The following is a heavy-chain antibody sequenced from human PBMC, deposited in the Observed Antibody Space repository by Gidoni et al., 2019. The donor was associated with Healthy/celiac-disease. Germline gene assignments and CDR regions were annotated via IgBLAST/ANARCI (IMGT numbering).Heavy chain of an antibody. CDR2: ISWNSGSI. D-gene: IGHD2-15*01. CDR1: GFTFDDYA. CDR3: AKDVCSGGSCYSFDY. Sequence: EVQLVESGGGLVQPGRSLRLSCAASGFTFDDYAMHCVRQATGKGLEWVSGISWNSGSIGYADSVKGRFTISRDNAKNSLYLQMNSLRAEDTALYYCAKDVCSGGSCYSFDYWGQGTLVTVSS. V-gene: IGHV3-9*01. J-gene: IGHJ4*02.